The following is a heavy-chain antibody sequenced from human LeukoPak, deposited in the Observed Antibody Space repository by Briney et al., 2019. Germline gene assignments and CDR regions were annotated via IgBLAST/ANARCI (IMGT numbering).Heavy chain of an antibody. CDR1: GGSISGKSFY. J-gene: IGHJ4*02. Sequence: SETLSLTCTVSGGSISGKSFYWAWVRQPPGKGLEWIGNIYYTGITYYNPSLKSRVTISVDTSKNQSSLKFNSVPATDTAVYYCASPGITTFDYWGQGTLVTVSS. D-gene: IGHD3-22*01. V-gene: IGHV4-39*01. CDR3: ASPGITTFDY. CDR2: IYYTGIT.